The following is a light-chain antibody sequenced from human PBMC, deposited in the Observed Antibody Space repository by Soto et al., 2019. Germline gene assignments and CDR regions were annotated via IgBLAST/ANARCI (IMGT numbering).Light chain of an antibody. CDR1: QSVASSY. V-gene: IGKV3-20*01. J-gene: IGKJ1*01. CDR2: GAS. CDR3: QQYGSSPET. Sequence: EIVLTQSPGTLSLSPGERATLSCRASQSVASSYVAWYQQKPGQAPRLLIYGASSRATGIPDRFSGSGSGTDFTLTISRLETEDFAVYYSQQYGSSPETFGQGTKVDIK.